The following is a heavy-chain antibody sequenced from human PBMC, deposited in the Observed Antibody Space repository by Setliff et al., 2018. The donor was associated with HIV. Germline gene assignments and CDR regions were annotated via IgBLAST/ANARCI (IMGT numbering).Heavy chain of an antibody. J-gene: IGHJ4*02. D-gene: IGHD3-3*01. V-gene: IGHV4-38-2*01. Sequence: SETLSLTCDVSGYSISSGYYWGWIRQPPGKGLEWIANIYHNGNTYNNPSLNSRISISVDMSKNKFSLKLSSLTAADTAVYYCARGGLGVVTSFDSWGPGTLVTVSS. CDR1: GYSISSGYY. CDR2: IYHNGNT. CDR3: ARGGLGVVTSFDS.